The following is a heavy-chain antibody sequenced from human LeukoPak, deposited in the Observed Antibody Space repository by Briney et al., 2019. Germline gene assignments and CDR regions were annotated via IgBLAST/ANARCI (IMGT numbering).Heavy chain of an antibody. CDR3: ARVAPNRRYCSGGSCLNYFDY. D-gene: IGHD2-15*01. Sequence: ASVKVSCKASGYTFTNYGISWVRQAPGQGLEWMGWISGYNGHTNYAQKLQGRVTMTTDTSTNTAYMELRSLRSDDTAVYYCARVAPNRRYCSGGSCLNYFDYWGQGTLVTVSS. V-gene: IGHV1-18*01. CDR2: ISGYNGHT. J-gene: IGHJ4*02. CDR1: GYTFTNYG.